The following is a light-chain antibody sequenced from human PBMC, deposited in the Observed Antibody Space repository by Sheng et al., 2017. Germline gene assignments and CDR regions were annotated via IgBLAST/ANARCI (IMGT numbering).Light chain of an antibody. CDR3: NSRDSSGNHRV. Sequence: QSVLTQPPSVSGAPGQRVTISCTGSSSNIGSSYDVHWYQHLPGTAPKLLIYGNTNRPSGVPDRFSGSSSGNTASLTITGAQAEDEADYYCNSRDSSGNHRVFGGGTKADRP. J-gene: IGLJ3*02. V-gene: IGLV1-40*01. CDR2: GNT. CDR1: SSNIGSSYD.